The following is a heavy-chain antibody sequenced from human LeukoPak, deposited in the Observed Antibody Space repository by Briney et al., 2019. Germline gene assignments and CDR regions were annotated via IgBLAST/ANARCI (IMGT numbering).Heavy chain of an antibody. Sequence: ASVKVSCKASGYIFTSYGISWVRQAPGQGLEWLGWINTYNANTNYAQKLQGRVTMTTGTSTNTAYMELRSLRSGDTAVYYCARVKGGDSRDYWGQGTLVTVSS. CDR1: GYIFTSYG. V-gene: IGHV1-18*01. J-gene: IGHJ4*02. CDR2: INTYNANT. D-gene: IGHD2-21*02. CDR3: ARVKGGDSRDY.